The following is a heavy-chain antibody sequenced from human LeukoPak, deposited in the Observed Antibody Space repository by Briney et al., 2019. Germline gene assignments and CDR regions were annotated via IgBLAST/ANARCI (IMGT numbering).Heavy chain of an antibody. CDR1: GFKFDDYG. CDR3: VSFYETY. J-gene: IGHJ4*02. Sequence: HSGGSLRLSCAASGFKFDDYGMSWVRQAPGKGLVWVSHINSDGSWTSYADSVKGRFTISKDNAKNTVYLQMNNLRAEDTAVYYCVSFYETYWGRGTLVTVSS. V-gene: IGHV3-74*01. CDR2: INSDGSWT. D-gene: IGHD2/OR15-2a*01.